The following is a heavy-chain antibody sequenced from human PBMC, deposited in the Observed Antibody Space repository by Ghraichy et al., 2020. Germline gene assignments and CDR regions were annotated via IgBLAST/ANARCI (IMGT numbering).Heavy chain of an antibody. V-gene: IGHV3-74*03. Sequence: GGSLRLSCAASGFTFSSYWMHWVRHVPGKGLVWVSRINEHGITITYADSVKGRFTISRDNAKSTLYLQMNSLRAEDTAMYYCARVSVGTDNVVFDYWGQGTLVTVSS. J-gene: IGHJ4*02. CDR2: INEHGITI. D-gene: IGHD1-26*01. CDR3: ARVSVGTDNVVFDY. CDR1: GFTFSSYW.